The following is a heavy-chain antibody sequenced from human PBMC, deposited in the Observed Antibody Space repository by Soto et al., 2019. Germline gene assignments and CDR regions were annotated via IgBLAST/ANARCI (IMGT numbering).Heavy chain of an antibody. CDR1: GYTFTGYY. CDR3: GGERLDIAVAGTCDY. V-gene: IGHV1-2*02. Sequence: QVPLVQSGAEVKKPGASVKVSCKASGYTFTGYYMHWVRQAPGQGLEWMGWINPNSGGTNYAQKFQGRVTMTRDTSMSTGYMGLSRLRSDDRAGYYCGGERLDIAVAGTCDYWGQGSLVTVSS. CDR2: INPNSGGT. J-gene: IGHJ4*02. D-gene: IGHD6-19*01.